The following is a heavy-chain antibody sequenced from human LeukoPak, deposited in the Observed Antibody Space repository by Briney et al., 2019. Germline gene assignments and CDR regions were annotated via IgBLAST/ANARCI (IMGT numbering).Heavy chain of an antibody. V-gene: IGHV4-61*01. Sequence: PSETLSLTCTVSGGSVSSGTYYWSWIRQPPGNGVEWIGYIYYTGSTDYNPSLKSRLTISVDTSKNQFSLKLSSVTAADTAVYYCARRGGSGRSFDYWGQGTLVTVSS. CDR2: IYYTGST. D-gene: IGHD3-10*01. CDR1: GGSVSSGTYY. J-gene: IGHJ4*02. CDR3: ARRGGSGRSFDY.